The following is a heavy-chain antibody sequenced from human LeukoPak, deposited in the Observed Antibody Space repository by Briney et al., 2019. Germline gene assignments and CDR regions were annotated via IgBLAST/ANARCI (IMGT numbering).Heavy chain of an antibody. Sequence: PGGSLRFSCATSGFTFSGSGVHWVRQASGKGLEWVGRIRNKANSYATAYAEWVKGRFTTSRDDSKSTAYLQMNSLKIEDTAVFYCTGCGRPRRGVDSIDFWGQGTLVTVSS. CDR1: GFTFSGSG. V-gene: IGHV3-73*01. CDR2: IRNKANSYAT. CDR3: TGCGRPRRGVDSIDF. J-gene: IGHJ4*02. D-gene: IGHD2-21*01.